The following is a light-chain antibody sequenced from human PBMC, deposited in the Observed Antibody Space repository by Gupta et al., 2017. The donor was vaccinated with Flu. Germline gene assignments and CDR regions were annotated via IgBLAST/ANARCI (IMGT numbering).Light chain of an antibody. CDR3: QSYDSNLSGWV. CDR2: GNS. J-gene: IGLJ3*02. Sequence: QSVLTQPPSVSGAPGQRVTISFTGSRPNIGAGYDVHWYQQLPGTAHKLLIYGNSNRPSGVPDRFSCSKSGTSASLAITGLQAEDEADYYCQSYDSNLSGWVFGGGTKLTVL. CDR1: RPNIGAGYD. V-gene: IGLV1-40*01.